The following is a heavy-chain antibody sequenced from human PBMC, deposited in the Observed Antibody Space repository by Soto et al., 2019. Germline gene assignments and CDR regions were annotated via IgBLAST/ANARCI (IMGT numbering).Heavy chain of an antibody. CDR2: MNPNSGNT. CDR3: ARAAATQDDY. CDR1: GYTFTGYY. Sequence: ASVKVSCKASGYTFTGYYIHWVRQAPGQGLEWMGWMNPNSGNTGYAQKFQGRVTMTRNTSISTAYMELSSLRSEDTAVYYCARAAATQDDYWGQGTLVTVSS. V-gene: IGHV1-8*02. J-gene: IGHJ4*02. D-gene: IGHD2-15*01.